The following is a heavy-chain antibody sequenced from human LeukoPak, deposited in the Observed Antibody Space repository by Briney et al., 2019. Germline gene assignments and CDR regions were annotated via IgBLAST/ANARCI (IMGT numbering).Heavy chain of an antibody. CDR2: IWYDGSNK. CDR1: GFTFSSYG. D-gene: IGHD3-22*01. J-gene: IGHJ4*02. V-gene: IGHV3-33*01. Sequence: GRSLRLSCAASGFTFSSYGMHWVRQAPGKGLEWVAVIWYDGSNKYYADSVKGRFTISRDNSMNTLYLQMNSLRAEDTAVYYCARETHYYDSSGYQEGTYFDYWGQGTLVTVSS. CDR3: ARETHYYDSSGYQEGTYFDY.